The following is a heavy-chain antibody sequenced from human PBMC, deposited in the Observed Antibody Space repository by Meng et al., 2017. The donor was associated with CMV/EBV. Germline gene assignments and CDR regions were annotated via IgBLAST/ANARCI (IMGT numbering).Heavy chain of an antibody. J-gene: IGHJ4*02. V-gene: IGHV4-4*07. CDR3: AGSRPGGGACDY. CDR2: IQVIGPT. Sequence: QLQASGLGPGRATPLQPPSLTFFGSGASSKNYNWKWLRHPAGQRLECIGIIQVIGPTVYKPSLSSRGTVSLDASKSQFSLTLNSVTAADTATYYGAGSRPGGGACDYWGQGILVTVSS. CDR1: GASSKNYN. D-gene: IGHD3-16*01.